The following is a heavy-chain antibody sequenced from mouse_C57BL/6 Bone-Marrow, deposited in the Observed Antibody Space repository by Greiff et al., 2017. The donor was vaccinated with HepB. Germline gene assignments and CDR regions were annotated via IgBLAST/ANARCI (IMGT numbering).Heavy chain of an antibody. CDR3: TTGGFFDY. CDR1: GFNIKDDY. V-gene: IGHV14-4*01. Sequence: EVQLQQSGAELVRPGASVKLSCTASGFNIKDDYMHWVKQRPEQGLEWIGWIDPENGDTEYASKFQGKATITADTSSNTAYLQLSSLTSEATAVYYCTTGGFFDYWGQGTTLTVSS. CDR2: IDPENGDT. J-gene: IGHJ2*01.